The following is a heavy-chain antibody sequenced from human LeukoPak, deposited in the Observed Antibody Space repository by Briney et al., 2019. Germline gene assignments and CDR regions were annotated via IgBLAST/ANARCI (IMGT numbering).Heavy chain of an antibody. CDR2: ISSSGDST. J-gene: IGHJ6*03. D-gene: IGHD3-10*01. CDR3: ARNGDGEDYHCMDV. Sequence: GGSLRLSCAASGFSFSSYVMHWVRQAPGKGLEYVSAISSSGDSTNYANSVKGRFTISRDNSKNTLYLQMGSLRAEDMAAYYCARNGDGEDYHCMDVWGKGTTVTISS. V-gene: IGHV3-64*01. CDR1: GFSFSSYV.